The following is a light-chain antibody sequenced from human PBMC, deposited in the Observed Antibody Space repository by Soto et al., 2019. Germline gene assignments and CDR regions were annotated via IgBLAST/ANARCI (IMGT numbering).Light chain of an antibody. CDR1: SSDVGGYDF. CDR2: DVS. CDR3: ASYTSRSTLV. Sequence: QSALTQPASVSGSPGQSNTISCTGSSSDVGGYDFVSRYQHHPGQAPRLMIFDVSNRPSAVSNRFSGSKSCNTASLTISRLQAEYEGDYYCASYTSRSTLVFGTGTKLTVL. V-gene: IGLV2-14*03. J-gene: IGLJ1*01.